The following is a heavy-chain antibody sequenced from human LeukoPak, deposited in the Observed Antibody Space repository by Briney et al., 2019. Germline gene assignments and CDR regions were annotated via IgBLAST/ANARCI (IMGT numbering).Heavy chain of an antibody. V-gene: IGHV3-23*01. CDR3: AKDGSSSWYSDYFDY. J-gene: IGHJ4*02. CDR1: GFTFSSYA. Sequence: AGGSVRLSCAASGFTFSSYAMSWVRQAPGKGLEWVSAISGSGGSTYYADSVKGRFTISRDNSKNTLYLQMNSLRAEDTAVYYCAKDGSSSWYSDYFDYWGPGTLVTVSS. D-gene: IGHD6-13*01. CDR2: ISGSGGST.